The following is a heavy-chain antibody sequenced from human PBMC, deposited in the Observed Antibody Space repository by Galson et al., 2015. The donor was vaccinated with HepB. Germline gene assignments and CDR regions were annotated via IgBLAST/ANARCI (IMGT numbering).Heavy chain of an antibody. Sequence: SVKVSCKASGYTFTSYGISWVRQAPGQGLEWMGWISAYNGNTNYAQKLQGRVTMTTDTSTSTAYMELRSLRSDDTAVYYCARNRATVTTGRAFDIWGQGTMVTVSS. CDR1: GYTFTSYG. V-gene: IGHV1-18*01. CDR3: ARNRATVTTGRAFDI. D-gene: IGHD4-17*01. J-gene: IGHJ3*02. CDR2: ISAYNGNT.